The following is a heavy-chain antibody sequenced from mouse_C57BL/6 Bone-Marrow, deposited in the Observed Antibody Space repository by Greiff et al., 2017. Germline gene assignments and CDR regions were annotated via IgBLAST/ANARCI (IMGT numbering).Heavy chain of an antibody. D-gene: IGHD2-14*01. CDR2: IDPENGDT. CDR1: GFNIKDDY. CDR3: TRGYRRRFAD. J-gene: IGHJ3*01. Sequence: EVQLQQSGAELVRPGASVKLSCTASGFNIKDDYMHWVKQRPEQGLEWIGWIDPENGDTEYASKFQGKATITADPSSNPAYLQLSSLTSEDTAIYYCTRGYRRRFADWGKGTLVTVSA. V-gene: IGHV14-4*01.